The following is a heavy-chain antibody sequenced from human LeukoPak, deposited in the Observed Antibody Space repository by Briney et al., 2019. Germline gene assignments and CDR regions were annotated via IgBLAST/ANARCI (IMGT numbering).Heavy chain of an antibody. CDR1: GGSISSYY. D-gene: IGHD6-6*01. J-gene: IGHJ5*02. Sequence: SSETLSLTCTVSGGSISSYYWSWIRQPSGKGLEWIGYIYYSGSTNYNPSLKSRVTISVDTSKNQFSLKLSSVTAADTAVYYCARSPEYSSFFDPWGQGTLVTVSS. CDR2: IYYSGST. CDR3: ARSPEYSSFFDP. V-gene: IGHV4-59*01.